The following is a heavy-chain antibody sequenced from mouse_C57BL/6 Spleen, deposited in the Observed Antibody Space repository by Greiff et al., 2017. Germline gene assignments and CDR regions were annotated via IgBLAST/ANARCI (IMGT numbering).Heavy chain of an antibody. J-gene: IGHJ3*01. Sequence: VQLVESGPGLVAPSQSLSITCTVSGFSLTSYGVDWVRQSPGKGLEWLGVIWGVGSTNYNSALKSRLSISKDNSKSQVFLKMNSLQTDDTAMYYCARDYYGSSYGFAYWGQGTLVTVSA. CDR1: GFSLTSYG. D-gene: IGHD1-1*01. CDR2: IWGVGST. CDR3: ARDYYGSSYGFAY. V-gene: IGHV2-6*01.